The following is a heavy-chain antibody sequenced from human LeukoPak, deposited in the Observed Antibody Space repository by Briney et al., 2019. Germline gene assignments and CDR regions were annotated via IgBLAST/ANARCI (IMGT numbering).Heavy chain of an antibody. CDR1: GFTFSSYW. J-gene: IGHJ4*02. V-gene: IGHV3-7*01. CDR2: IKQDGSEK. D-gene: IGHD3-10*01. Sequence: GGSLRLSCAASGFTFSSYWMSWVRQAPGKGLEWVANIKQDGSEKYYVDSVKGRFTISRDNAKNSLYLQMNSLRAEDTAVYYCARHPFNPDYYGSGSNYFDYWGQGTLVTVSS. CDR3: ARHPFNPDYYGSGSNYFDY.